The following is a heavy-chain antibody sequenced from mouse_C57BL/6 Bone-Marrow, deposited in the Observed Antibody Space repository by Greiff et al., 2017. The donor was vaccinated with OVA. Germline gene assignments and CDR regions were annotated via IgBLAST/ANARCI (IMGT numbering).Heavy chain of an antibody. Sequence: VQLQQSGAELARPGASVKLSCKASGYTFTSYGIRWVKQRTGQGLEWIGEIYPRSGNTYYNEKFKGKATLTADKSSSTAYMELCRLTSEDSAVYYGADYDYEFYDMGGWGQGTSVTVSS. CDR1: GYTFTSYG. CDR3: ADYDYEFYDMGG. V-gene: IGHV1-81*01. D-gene: IGHD2-4*01. J-gene: IGHJ4*01. CDR2: IYPRSGNT.